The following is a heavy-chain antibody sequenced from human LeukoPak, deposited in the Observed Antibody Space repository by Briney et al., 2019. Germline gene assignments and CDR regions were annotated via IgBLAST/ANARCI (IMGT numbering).Heavy chain of an antibody. D-gene: IGHD3-10*01. V-gene: IGHV1-18*01. CDR3: ARDDGGFGELRY. J-gene: IGHJ4*02. CDR1: GYTFTSYG. Sequence: ASVKVSCKASGYTFTSYGISWVRQAPGQGLEWMGWISADNGDINYAEKLQGRVTVTTDTSTSTAYMELRSLTFDDTAVYYCARDDGGFGELRYWGQGTLVTVSS. CDR2: ISADNGDI.